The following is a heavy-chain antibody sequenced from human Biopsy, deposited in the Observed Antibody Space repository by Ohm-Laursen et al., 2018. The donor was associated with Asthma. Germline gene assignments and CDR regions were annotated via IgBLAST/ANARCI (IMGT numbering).Heavy chain of an antibody. D-gene: IGHD6-19*01. CDR2: IYSGGTS. Sequence: SLRLSCTAPGFTVSRDHMFWVRQAPGKGLDWVSVIYSGGTSNTADSVRGRFTISRDFSKNTLHLQMHSLRVEDTAVYYCARGDSSGWSHYYFDYWGQGTLVTVSS. J-gene: IGHJ4*02. CDR3: ARGDSSGWSHYYFDY. CDR1: GFTVSRDH. V-gene: IGHV3-53*01.